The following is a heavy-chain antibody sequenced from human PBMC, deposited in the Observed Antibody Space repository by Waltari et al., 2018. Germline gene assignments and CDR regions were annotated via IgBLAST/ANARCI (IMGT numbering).Heavy chain of an antibody. V-gene: IGHV3-21*01. CDR2: ISSSSYI. CDR1: GFTFSSYS. J-gene: IGHJ4*02. D-gene: IGHD3-3*01. CDR3: ASINLGFLEWLADY. Sequence: EVQLVESGGGLVKPGGSLRLSCAASGFTFSSYSMNWVRQAPGKWVEVVSTISSSSYIYYADSVKGRFTIARDNAKNSLYLQMNSLRAEDTAVYYCASINLGFLEWLADYWGQGTLVTVSS.